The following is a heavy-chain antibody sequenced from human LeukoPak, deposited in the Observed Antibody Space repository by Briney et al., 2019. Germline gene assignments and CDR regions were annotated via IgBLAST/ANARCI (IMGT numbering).Heavy chain of an antibody. J-gene: IGHJ4*02. V-gene: IGHV1-18*04. CDR1: RYTFTGYY. Sequence: ASVKVSCRAFRYTFTGYYMHWVRQAPGQGLEWMGWISAYNGNTNYAQKLQGRVTMTTDTSTSTAYMELRSLRSDDTAVYYCARVGLVLWFGEVWGQGTLVTVSS. D-gene: IGHD3-10*01. CDR3: ARVGLVLWFGEV. CDR2: ISAYNGNT.